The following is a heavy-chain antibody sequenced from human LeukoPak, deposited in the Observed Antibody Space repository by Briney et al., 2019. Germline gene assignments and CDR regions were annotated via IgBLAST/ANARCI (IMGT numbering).Heavy chain of an antibody. J-gene: IGHJ4*02. D-gene: IGHD3-10*01. CDR3: AREKNYYGSYYFDY. CDR1: GGSFSSSTYY. V-gene: IGHV4-39*01. CDR2: MYDSGST. Sequence: SETLSLTCTVSGGSFSSSTYYWGWIRQPPGKGLEWIGSMYDSGSTHYNPSLKSRVTISVDTSKNQFSLKLSSVAAADTAVYYCAREKNYYGSYYFDYWGQGTLVTVSS.